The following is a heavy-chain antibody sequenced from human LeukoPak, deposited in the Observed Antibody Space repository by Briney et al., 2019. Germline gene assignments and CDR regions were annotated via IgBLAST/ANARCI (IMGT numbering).Heavy chain of an antibody. V-gene: IGHV1-8*01. CDR1: GYTFTSYD. Sequence: ASVKVSCKASGYTFTSYDINWVRQAPGQGLEWMGWMNPNSGNTGYAQKFQGRVTMTRNTSISTAYMELSSLRSEDTAVYYCAMYDRGYYYMDVWGKGTTVTVSS. CDR3: AMYDRGYYYMDV. D-gene: IGHD2-8*01. CDR2: MNPNSGNT. J-gene: IGHJ6*03.